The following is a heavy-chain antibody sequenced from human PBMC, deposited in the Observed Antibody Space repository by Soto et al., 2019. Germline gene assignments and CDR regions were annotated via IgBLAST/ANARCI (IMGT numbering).Heavy chain of an antibody. Sequence: QVQLVQSGAEVKKPGSSVKVSCKASGGTFSSYAISWVRQAPGQGLEWMGGIIPIFGTANYAQKFQGRVTITADKSTSTAYLELSSLRSEDTAVYYCARWGLGYSYCYGIIAFDIWGQGTMVTVSS. V-gene: IGHV1-69*06. CDR3: ARWGLGYSYCYGIIAFDI. CDR2: IIPIFGTA. J-gene: IGHJ3*02. CDR1: GGTFSSYA. D-gene: IGHD5-18*01.